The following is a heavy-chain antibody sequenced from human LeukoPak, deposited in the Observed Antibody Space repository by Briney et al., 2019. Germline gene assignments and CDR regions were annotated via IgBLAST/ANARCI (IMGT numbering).Heavy chain of an antibody. V-gene: IGHV3-23*01. CDR2: ISGSGGTT. CDR1: GFTFSSYA. CDR3: ARGGENYSSGWEYLLDY. D-gene: IGHD6-19*01. J-gene: IGHJ4*02. Sequence: GGSLRLSCSASGFTFSSYALNWVRQAPGKGLEWVSTISGSGGTTFYADSVKGRFTISRDNSKNTLYLQMNSLRAEDTAVYYCARGGENYSSGWEYLLDYWGQGTLVTVSS.